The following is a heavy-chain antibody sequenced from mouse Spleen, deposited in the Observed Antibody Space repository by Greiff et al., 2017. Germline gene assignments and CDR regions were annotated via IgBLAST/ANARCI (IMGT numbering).Heavy chain of an antibody. V-gene: IGHV5-12-2*01. CDR2: ISNGGGST. Sequence: EVQLVESGGGLVQPGGSLKLSCAASGFTFSSYTMSWVRQTPEKRLEWVAYISNGGGSTYYPDTVKGRFTISRDNAKNTLYLQMSSLKSEDTAMYYCARDGSSLAWFAYWGQGTLVTVSA. CDR1: GFTFSSYT. J-gene: IGHJ3*01. CDR3: ARDGSSLAWFAY. D-gene: IGHD1-1*01.